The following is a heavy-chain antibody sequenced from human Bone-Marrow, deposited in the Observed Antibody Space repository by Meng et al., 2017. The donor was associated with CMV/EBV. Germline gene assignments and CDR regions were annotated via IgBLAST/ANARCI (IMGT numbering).Heavy chain of an antibody. J-gene: IGHJ4*02. CDR1: GFIFSNYA. CDR3: AKKLEYYDSSGSFDY. Sequence: GGSLRLSCAASGFIFSNYAMSWVRQAPGKGLEWVSAISGSGGSTYYADSVKGRFTISRDNSKNTLYLQMNSLRAEDTAVYYCAKKLEYYDSSGSFDYWGQGTLVTVSS. CDR2: ISGSGGST. V-gene: IGHV3-23*01. D-gene: IGHD3-22*01.